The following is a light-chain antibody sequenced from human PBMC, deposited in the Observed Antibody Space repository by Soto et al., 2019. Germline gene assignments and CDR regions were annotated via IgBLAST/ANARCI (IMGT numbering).Light chain of an antibody. Sequence: DIQMTQYTSSLSAAVGDRVTMTGRASQSMSSYLNCSEQKPGKAPKLLIYKASTLKSGVPSRFSGSGSGTEFTLTISILQPDDCTTYYCHQYNYYLPTFGHGTKA. J-gene: IGKJ1*01. CDR3: HQYNYYLPT. CDR1: QSMSSY. V-gene: IGKV1-5*03. CDR2: KAS.